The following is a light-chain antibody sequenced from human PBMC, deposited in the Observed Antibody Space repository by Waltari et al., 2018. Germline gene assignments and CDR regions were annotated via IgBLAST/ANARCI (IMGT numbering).Light chain of an antibody. Sequence: TQSPLSLPVTLGQPTSISCNTSRSLVHTDGNTFFYWYPQRPGQSPRRLIYRVSNRDSGVPDRFSGSGSGTDFTLRISRVEAEDVGIYYCMQGTHWPLTFGGGTKVEIK. CDR1: RSLVHTDGNTF. J-gene: IGKJ4*01. V-gene: IGKV2-30*02. CDR2: RVS. CDR3: MQGTHWPLT.